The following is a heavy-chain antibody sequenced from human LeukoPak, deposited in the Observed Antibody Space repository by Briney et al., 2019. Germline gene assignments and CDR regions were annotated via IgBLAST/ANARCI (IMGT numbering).Heavy chain of an antibody. CDR3: ARSEIYTRGAFDI. V-gene: IGHV4-59*01. J-gene: IGHJ3*02. D-gene: IGHD2-2*02. Sequence: SETLSLTCTVSGGSISSYYWSWIRQPPGKGLEWIGYIYYSGSTNYNPSLKSRVTISVDTSKNQFSLKLSSVTAADTAVYYCARSEIYTRGAFDIWGQGTMVTVSS. CDR2: IYYSGST. CDR1: GGSISSYY.